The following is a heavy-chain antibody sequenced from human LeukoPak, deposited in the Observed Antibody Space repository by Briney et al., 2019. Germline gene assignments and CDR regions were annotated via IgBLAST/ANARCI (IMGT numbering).Heavy chain of an antibody. Sequence: SETLSLTCTVSGGSISSYYWSWIRQPPGKGLEWIGYIYYSGSTNYNPSLKSRVTISVDTSKNQFSLKLSSVTAADTAVYYCAKQLRGAFDIWGQGTMVTVSS. CDR1: GGSISSYY. V-gene: IGHV4-59*01. CDR2: IYYSGST. CDR3: AKQLRGAFDI. J-gene: IGHJ3*02. D-gene: IGHD5-18*01.